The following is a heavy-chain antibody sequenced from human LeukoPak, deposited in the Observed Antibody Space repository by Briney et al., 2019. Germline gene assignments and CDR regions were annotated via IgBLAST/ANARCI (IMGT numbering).Heavy chain of an antibody. CDR1: GFTFSSYA. D-gene: IGHD6-19*01. J-gene: IGHJ4*02. CDR3: ARPYSSGWYGDFDY. CDR2: ISVSDDST. V-gene: IGHV3-23*01. Sequence: GGSLRLSCAASGFTFSSYAMTWVRQAPGKGLEWVSAISVSDDSTYYADSVKGRFTISRDNSKNTLYLQMNSLRVEDAAVYYCARPYSSGWYGDFDYWGQGTLVTVSS.